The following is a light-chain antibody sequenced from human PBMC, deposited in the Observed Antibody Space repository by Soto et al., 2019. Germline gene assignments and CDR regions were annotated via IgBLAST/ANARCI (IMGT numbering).Light chain of an antibody. V-gene: IGKV3-15*01. CDR3: QQYNNWPLT. CDR1: QSVSSN. Sequence: EIVMTQSPATLSVSPGERATLSCRASQSVSSNLAWYQQKPGQAPRLLIYDASTRATGIPARFSGSGSGTEFPLTISSLQSEDFAVYYGQQYNNWPLTFGGGTNVEIK. CDR2: DAS. J-gene: IGKJ4*01.